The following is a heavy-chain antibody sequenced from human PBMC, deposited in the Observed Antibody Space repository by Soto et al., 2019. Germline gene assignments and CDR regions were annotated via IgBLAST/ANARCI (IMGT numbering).Heavy chain of an antibody. D-gene: IGHD6-25*01. CDR3: ARRRSTTGWFDP. J-gene: IGHJ5*02. CDR1: GGSISSSSYY. CDR2: IYYSGST. V-gene: IGHV4-39*01. Sequence: SETLSLTCTVSGGSISSSSYYWGWIRQPPGKGLEWIGNIYYSGSTYYDPSLKSRVTMSVDTSQNQFSLKLSSVTAADTAVYYCARRRSTTGWFDPWGQGTLVTVSS.